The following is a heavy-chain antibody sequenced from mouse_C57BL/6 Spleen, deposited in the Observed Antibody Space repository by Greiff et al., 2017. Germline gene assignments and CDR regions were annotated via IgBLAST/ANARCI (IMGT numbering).Heavy chain of an antibody. D-gene: IGHD2-1*01. CDR2: INPSNGGT. V-gene: IGHV1-53*01. CDR3: ARSYGNYGFAY. Sequence: QVQLQQSGTELVKPGASVKLSCKASGYTFTSYWVHWVKQRPGQGLEWIGNINPSNGGTNYHEKFKSKARLTVDKSSRTAYMQLSSLTSEDSAVYYCARSYGNYGFAYWGQGTLVTVSA. CDR1: GYTFTSYW. J-gene: IGHJ3*01.